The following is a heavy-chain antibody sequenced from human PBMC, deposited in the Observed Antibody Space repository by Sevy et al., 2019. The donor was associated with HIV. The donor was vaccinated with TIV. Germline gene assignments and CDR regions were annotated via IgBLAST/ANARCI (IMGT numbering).Heavy chain of an antibody. CDR1: GYTFTGYY. J-gene: IGHJ4*02. V-gene: IGHV1-2*02. Sequence: ASVKVSCKASGYTFTGYYMHWVRQAPGQGLEWMGWINPNRGGTNYAQKFQGRVTMTRDKSISTAYMELSRLRSDDTAVYYCARDLDVLVGTTDYWGQGTLVTVSS. CDR2: INPNRGGT. CDR3: ARDLDVLVGTTDY. D-gene: IGHD2-15*01.